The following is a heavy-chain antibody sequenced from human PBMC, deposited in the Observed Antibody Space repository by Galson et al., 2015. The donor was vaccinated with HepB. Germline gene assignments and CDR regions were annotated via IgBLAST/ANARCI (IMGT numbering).Heavy chain of an antibody. D-gene: IGHD3-22*01. CDR2: ISYDGSNK. CDR3: TRNYDSSGYQSYYYYGMDV. V-gene: IGHV3-30*04. J-gene: IGHJ6*02. CDR1: GFTFSSYA. Sequence: SLRLSCAASGFTFSSYAMHWVRQAPGKGLEWVAVISYDGSNKYYADSVKGRFTISRDNSKNTLYLQMNSLKTEDTAVYYCTRNYDSSGYQSYYYYGMDVWGQGTTVTVSS.